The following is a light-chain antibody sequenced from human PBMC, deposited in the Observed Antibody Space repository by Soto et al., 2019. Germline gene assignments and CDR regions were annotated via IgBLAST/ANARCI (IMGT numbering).Light chain of an antibody. CDR3: QQRNTWPPIFT. V-gene: IGKV3-11*01. J-gene: IGKJ3*01. Sequence: EIALTQSPATLSLSPGERATRSCRASQSVSSYLAWYQQKPGQPPRLLIYDTSNRATGIPARFSGSGSGTDFTLTISSLEPEDFAVYYCQQRNTWPPIFTFGPGTKVEIK. CDR2: DTS. CDR1: QSVSSY.